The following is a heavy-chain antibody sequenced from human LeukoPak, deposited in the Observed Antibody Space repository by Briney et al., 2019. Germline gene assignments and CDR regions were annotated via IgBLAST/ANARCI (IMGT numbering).Heavy chain of an antibody. V-gene: IGHV4-31*03. CDR2: IYYSGST. J-gene: IGHJ4*02. D-gene: IGHD4-17*01. Sequence: PSQTLSLTCTVSGGSISSGGYYWSWIRQHPGKGLEWIGYIYYSGSTYYNPSLKSRVTISVDTSKNQFSLKLSSVTAADTAVYYCARGALRGPNFFSTDGLDYWGQGTLVTVSS. CDR3: ARGALRGPNFFSTDGLDY. CDR1: GGSISSGGYY.